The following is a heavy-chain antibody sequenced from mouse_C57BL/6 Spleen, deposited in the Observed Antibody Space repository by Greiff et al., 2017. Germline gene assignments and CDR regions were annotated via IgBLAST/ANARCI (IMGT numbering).Heavy chain of an antibody. CDR3: ARDYITTVVAEAMDY. V-gene: IGHV1-82*01. CDR1: GYAFSSSW. Sequence: QVQLKESGPELVKPGASVKISCKASGYAFSSSWMNWVKQRPGKGLEWIGRIYPGDGDTNYNGKFKGKATLTADKSSSTAYMQLSSLTSEDSAVYFCARDYITTVVAEAMDYWGQGTSVTVSS. D-gene: IGHD1-1*01. J-gene: IGHJ4*01. CDR2: IYPGDGDT.